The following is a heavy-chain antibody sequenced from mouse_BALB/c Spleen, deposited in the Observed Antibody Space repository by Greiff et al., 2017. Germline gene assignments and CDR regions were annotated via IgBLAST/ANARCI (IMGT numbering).Heavy chain of an antibody. CDR2: ISSGGGNT. Sequence: EVQVVESGGGLVKPGGSLKLSCAASGFTFSSYTMSWVRQTPEKRLEWVATISSGGGNTYYPDSVKGRFTISRDNAKNNLYLQMSSLRSEDTALYYCARLDGKESLYAMDYWGQGTSVTVSS. V-gene: IGHV5-9*03. CDR1: GFTFSSYT. CDR3: ARLDGKESLYAMDY. D-gene: IGHD2-1*01. J-gene: IGHJ4*01.